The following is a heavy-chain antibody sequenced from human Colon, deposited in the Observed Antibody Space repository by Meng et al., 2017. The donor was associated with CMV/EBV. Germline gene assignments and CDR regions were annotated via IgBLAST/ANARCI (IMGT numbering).Heavy chain of an antibody. Sequence: CAASGVTFSTCPMQWFRQAPGKGLEWVALISSDGNTEHYADSVKGRFTVSRDNSKNTVDLHMNSLRVEDTAVYYCARDDWNDVTLFDCWGQGTLVTVSS. CDR2: ISSDGNTE. CDR1: GVTFSTCP. V-gene: IGHV3-30*04. D-gene: IGHD1-1*01. CDR3: ARDDWNDVTLFDC. J-gene: IGHJ4*02.